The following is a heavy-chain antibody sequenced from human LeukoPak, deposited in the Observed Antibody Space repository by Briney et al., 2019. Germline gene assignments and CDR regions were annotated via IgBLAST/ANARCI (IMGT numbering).Heavy chain of an antibody. J-gene: IGHJ3*02. V-gene: IGHV1-46*01. Sequence: ASVKVSCKASGYTFTSYYMHWVRQAPGQELEWMGIINPSGGSTSYAQKFQGRVTMTRDTSTSTVYMELSSLRSEDTAVYYCARDDEGGAFDIWGQGTMVTVSS. CDR3: ARDDEGGAFDI. CDR2: INPSGGST. D-gene: IGHD3-16*01. CDR1: GYTFTSYY.